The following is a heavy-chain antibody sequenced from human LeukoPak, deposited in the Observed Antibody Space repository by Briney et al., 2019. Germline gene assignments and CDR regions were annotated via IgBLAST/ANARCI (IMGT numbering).Heavy chain of an antibody. CDR1: GGSISSHY. V-gene: IGHV4-59*11. J-gene: IGHJ3*02. D-gene: IGHD6-6*01. CDR2: IYYSGST. CDR3: AREVSSSNAIDI. Sequence: SETLSLTCTVSGGSISSHYWSWIRQPPGKGLEWIGYIYYSGSTNYNPSLKSRVTISVDTSKSQFSLKLNSVTAADTAVYYCAREVSSSNAIDIWGQGTMVAVSS.